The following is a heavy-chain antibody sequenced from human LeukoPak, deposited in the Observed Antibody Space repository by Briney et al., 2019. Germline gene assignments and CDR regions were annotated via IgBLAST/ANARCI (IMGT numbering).Heavy chain of an antibody. CDR2: IYSSGST. J-gene: IGHJ6*03. Sequence: SETLSLTCTVSGASISAFHWTWFRQPAGKTPEWIGLIYSSGSTLLNPSLKTRVAMSLDLTKNQLSLRLTSLTAADTAVYYCARAGPAARPLYYYYMDVWGKGTTVTVSS. D-gene: IGHD6-6*01. CDR3: ARAGPAARPLYYYYMDV. V-gene: IGHV4-4*07. CDR1: GASISAFH.